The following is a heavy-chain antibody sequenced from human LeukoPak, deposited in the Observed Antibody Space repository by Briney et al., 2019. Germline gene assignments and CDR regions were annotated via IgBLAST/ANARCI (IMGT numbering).Heavy chain of an antibody. CDR3: ARCRDGGRGEAADY. V-gene: IGHV4-39*07. CDR1: GGSISSYY. D-gene: IGHD4-23*01. CDR2: IYDSAST. J-gene: IGHJ4*02. Sequence: SETLSLTCTVSGGSISSYYWGWMRQTPGKGLDWIGSIYDSASTNYHPSLKSRVTIALDTSKNQVSLRLTSVTAADTAVYYCARCRDGGRGEAADYWGQGTLVTVSS.